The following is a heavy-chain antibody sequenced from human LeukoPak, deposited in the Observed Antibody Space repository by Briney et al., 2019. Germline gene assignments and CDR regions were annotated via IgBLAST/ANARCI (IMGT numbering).Heavy chain of an antibody. Sequence: EASVKVSCKASGYTFTGYYMHWVRQATGQGLEWMGWMNPNSGNTGYAQKFQGRVTMTRNTSISTAYMELSSLRSEDTAVYYCARGPSRDSSGYYPNDAFDIWGQGTMVTVSS. CDR2: MNPNSGNT. CDR3: ARGPSRDSSGYYPNDAFDI. J-gene: IGHJ3*02. CDR1: GYTFTGYY. D-gene: IGHD3-22*01. V-gene: IGHV1-8*02.